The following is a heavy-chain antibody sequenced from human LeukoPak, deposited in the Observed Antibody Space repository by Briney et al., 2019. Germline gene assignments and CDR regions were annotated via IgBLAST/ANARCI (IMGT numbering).Heavy chain of an antibody. CDR1: GGTFSSYA. CDR2: IIPIFGTV. Sequence: SVKVSCKASGGTFSSYAISWVRQAPGQGLEWMGRIIPIFGTVNYAQKFQGRITTTTDESTSTAYMELSSLRSEDTAVYYCARDYYDSSGYILLDYWGQGTLVTVSS. CDR3: ARDYYDSSGYILLDY. D-gene: IGHD3-22*01. V-gene: IGHV1-69*05. J-gene: IGHJ4*02.